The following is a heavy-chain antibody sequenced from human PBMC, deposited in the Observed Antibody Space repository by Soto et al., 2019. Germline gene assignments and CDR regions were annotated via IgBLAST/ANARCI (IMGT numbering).Heavy chain of an antibody. Sequence: ASVKISCKASGYPFPSFEVHWIRQAPGQRPEWMGGISNAGSGNTKYSQKFQDRLTITGDKRATTVYMALSSLTSEDTATYYCARESNHYQDFFQNWGEGTQVTVSS. V-gene: IGHV1-3*01. CDR2: ISNAGSGNT. D-gene: IGHD2-2*01. CDR3: ARESNHYQDFFQN. CDR1: GYPFPSFE. J-gene: IGHJ4*02.